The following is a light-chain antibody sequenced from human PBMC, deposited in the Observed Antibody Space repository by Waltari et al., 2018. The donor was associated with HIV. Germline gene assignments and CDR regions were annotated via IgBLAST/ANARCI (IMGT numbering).Light chain of an antibody. CDR2: EVY. CDR3: CSYAGSSIP. V-gene: IGLV2-23*02. CDR1: RTAVGRYTL. Sequence: QSALPQPASVSGSIGQSITISCTGTRTAVGRYTLFSWYQHHPGKAPKLIIYEVYKRPSGVSNRFSGSKSGNTASLTVSGLQAEDEADYYCCSYAGSSIPFGGGTKLTVL. J-gene: IGLJ2*01.